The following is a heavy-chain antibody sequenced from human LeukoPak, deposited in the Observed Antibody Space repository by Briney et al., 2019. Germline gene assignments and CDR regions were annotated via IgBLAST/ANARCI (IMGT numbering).Heavy chain of an antibody. CDR3: ASPGRLYSYGSS. CDR1: GFTFSSYA. V-gene: IGHV3-23*01. Sequence: GGSLSLFCAASGFTFSSYAMSWVRQAPGKGLEGVSAISGSGGSTYYADSVKGRHTISRHNSKNTLYLQMNSLRAEDTAVYYCASPGRLYSYGSSWGQGTLVTVSS. CDR2: ISGSGGST. D-gene: IGHD5-18*01. J-gene: IGHJ5*02.